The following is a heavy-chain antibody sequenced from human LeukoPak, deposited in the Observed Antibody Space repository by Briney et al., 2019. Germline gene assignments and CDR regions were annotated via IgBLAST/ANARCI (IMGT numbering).Heavy chain of an antibody. CDR1: GFTFSSYA. D-gene: IGHD3-22*01. J-gene: IGHJ4*02. Sequence: PGGSLRLSCAASGFTFSSYAMSWVRQAPGKGLEWVSAISGSGGSTYYADSVKGRLTISRDNSKNTLYLQMNSLRAEDTAVYYCAKVTFPYYYDSSGYSYYFDYWGQGTLVTVSS. V-gene: IGHV3-23*01. CDR3: AKVTFPYYYDSSGYSYYFDY. CDR2: ISGSGGST.